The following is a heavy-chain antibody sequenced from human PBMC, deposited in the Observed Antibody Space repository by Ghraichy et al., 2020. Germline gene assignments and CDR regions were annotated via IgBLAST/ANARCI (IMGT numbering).Heavy chain of an antibody. V-gene: IGHV5-51*01. Sequence: GESLNISCKGSGYSFTSYWIGWVRQMPGKGLEWMGIIYPGDSDTRYSPSFQGQVTISVDKSISTAYLQWSSLKASDTAMYYCARRLGYYDSSGYYLYFDYWGQGTLVTVSS. J-gene: IGHJ4*02. D-gene: IGHD3-22*01. CDR1: GYSFTSYW. CDR3: ARRLGYYDSSGYYLYFDY. CDR2: IYPGDSDT.